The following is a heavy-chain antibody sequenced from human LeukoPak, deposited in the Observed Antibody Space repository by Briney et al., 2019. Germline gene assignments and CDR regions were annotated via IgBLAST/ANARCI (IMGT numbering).Heavy chain of an antibody. CDR2: DGST. CDR1: GGSISSGGYH. J-gene: IGHJ4*02. V-gene: IGHV4-31*03. CDR3: AIYFVGGGGRGT. D-gene: IGHD2-21*01. Sequence: SETLSLTCTVSGGSISSGGYHWSWIRQHPGKGLEWIGNDGSTYCNPSLKSRVTISVDTSKNQFSLKLSSVTAADTAIYYCAIYFVGGGGRGTWGQGTLVTVSS.